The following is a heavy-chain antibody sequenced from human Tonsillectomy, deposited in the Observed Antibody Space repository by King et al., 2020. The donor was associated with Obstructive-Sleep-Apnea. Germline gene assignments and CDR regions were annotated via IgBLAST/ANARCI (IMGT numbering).Heavy chain of an antibody. CDR2: IYYSGST. CDR3: ARLLWFGELLWFDP. CDR1: GGSISSHY. J-gene: IGHJ5*02. V-gene: IGHV4-59*08. Sequence: QLQESGPGLVKPSETLSLTCTVSGGSISSHYWSWIRQPPGKGLEWIGNIYYSGSTNNNPSLKSRVTISVDTSKSQISLKLSSVTAADTAVYYCARLLWFGELLWFDPWGQGTLVTVSS. D-gene: IGHD3-10*01.